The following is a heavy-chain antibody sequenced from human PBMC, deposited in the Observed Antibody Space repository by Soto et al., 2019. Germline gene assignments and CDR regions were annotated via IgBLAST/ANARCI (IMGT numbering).Heavy chain of an antibody. CDR2: IRSKANNYAT. V-gene: IGHV3-73*02. Sequence: EVQLVESGGGLVQPGGSLKLSCAASGFTFSGSAVNWVRQASGKGLEWVGRIRSKANNYATAYAASVQGSFTIFRDDLKNTAYLHKNSLKTEDTAVYYGTNPQVYYGMAVWGQGTTVTVS. CDR1: GFTFSGSA. CDR3: TNPQVYYGMAV. J-gene: IGHJ6*02.